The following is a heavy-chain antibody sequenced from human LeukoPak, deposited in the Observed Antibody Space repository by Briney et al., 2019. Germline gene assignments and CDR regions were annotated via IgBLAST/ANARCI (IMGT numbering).Heavy chain of an antibody. Sequence: QPGGSLRLSCVASGFIFSTYAMTWVRQAPGKGLEWVSSISGSGGSTYYADSVRGRFTISRDNSKNTLHLHMNSLRAEDTAVHYCAKDLGSRPFYFDYWGQGTLVTVSS. J-gene: IGHJ4*02. CDR1: GFIFSTYA. CDR3: AKDLGSRPFYFDY. V-gene: IGHV3-23*01. CDR2: ISGSGGST. D-gene: IGHD3-16*01.